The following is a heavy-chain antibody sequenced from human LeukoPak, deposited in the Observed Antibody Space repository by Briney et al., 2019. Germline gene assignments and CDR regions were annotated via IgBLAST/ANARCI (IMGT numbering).Heavy chain of an antibody. D-gene: IGHD2-2*01. CDR2: ISGSGGGT. J-gene: IGHJ4*02. CDR3: VKFRGQLLSSYYFDY. V-gene: IGHV3-23*01. Sequence: GGSLRLSCAASGFTFTIYAMSWVRQAPGKGLEWVSTISGSGGGTYYADSVKGRFTISRDNSKNTLYLQMNSVRGEDTGVYYCVKFRGQLLSSYYFDYWGQGTLVTVSS. CDR1: GFTFTIYA.